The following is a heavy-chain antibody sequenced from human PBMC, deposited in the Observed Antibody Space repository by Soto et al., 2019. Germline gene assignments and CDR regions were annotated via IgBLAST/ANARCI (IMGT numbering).Heavy chain of an antibody. D-gene: IGHD6-19*01. V-gene: IGHV4-59*01. Sequence: SETLSLTCTVSGGSISSYYWSWIRQPPGKGLEWIGYIYYSGSTNYNPSLKSRVTISVDTSKNQFSLKLSSVTAADTAVYYCARVKLVRDGCNLPDSWGQGTLVTVSS. CDR2: IYYSGST. CDR1: GGSISSYY. J-gene: IGHJ5*01. CDR3: ARVKLVRDGCNLPDS.